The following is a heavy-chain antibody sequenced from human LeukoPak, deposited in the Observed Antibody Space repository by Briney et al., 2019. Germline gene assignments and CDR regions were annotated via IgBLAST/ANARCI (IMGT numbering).Heavy chain of an antibody. CDR1: GGSISSGSYY. CDR2: IYTSGST. Sequence: PSQTLSLTCTVSGGSISSGSYYWSWFRQPAGKGLEWIGRIYTSGSTNYNPSLKSRVTISVDTSKNQFSLKLSSVTAADTAVYYCARIIAARYNWFDPWGQGTLVTVSS. CDR3: ARIIAARYNWFDP. V-gene: IGHV4-61*02. D-gene: IGHD6-6*01. J-gene: IGHJ5*02.